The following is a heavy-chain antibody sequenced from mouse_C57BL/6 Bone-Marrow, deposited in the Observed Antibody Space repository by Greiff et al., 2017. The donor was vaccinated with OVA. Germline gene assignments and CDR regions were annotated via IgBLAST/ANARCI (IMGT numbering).Heavy chain of an antibody. CDR1: GYTFTSYW. CDR3: AIRYSCNYWYFDV. J-gene: IGHJ1*03. V-gene: IGHV1-74*01. CDR2: IDPTGGDT. Sequence: QVQLKQPGAELVKPGASVKVSCKASGYTFTSYWMHWVKQRPGRGLEWIGRIDPTGGDTNYNQKFKGKATLTVDKSSSTAYMQLSSLTSEDSAVYYCAIRYSCNYWYFDVWGTGTPVTVSS. D-gene: IGHD3-1*01.